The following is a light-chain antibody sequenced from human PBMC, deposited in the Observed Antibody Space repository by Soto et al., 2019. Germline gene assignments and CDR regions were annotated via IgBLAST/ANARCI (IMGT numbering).Light chain of an antibody. Sequence: DIQMTQSPSSLSASVGDRVTITCRASQGIRNDLAWYQQKPGKAPKLLIYSASSLQSGVPSRFSGSGFGTDFTLTISSLQPEDFATYYCQQADTFPITFGQGTRLEIK. CDR3: QQADTFPIT. J-gene: IGKJ5*01. V-gene: IGKV1-12*01. CDR1: QGIRND. CDR2: SAS.